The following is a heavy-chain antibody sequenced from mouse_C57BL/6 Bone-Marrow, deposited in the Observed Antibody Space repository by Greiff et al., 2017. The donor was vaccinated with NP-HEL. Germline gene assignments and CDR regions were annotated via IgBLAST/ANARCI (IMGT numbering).Heavy chain of an antibody. J-gene: IGHJ3*01. Sequence: DVKLVESGGGLVQPGESLKLSCESNEYEFPSHDMSWVRKTPEKRLELVAAINSDGGSTYYPDTMESRFIFPRDNTKKTLYLQMSCLRSEDTALYYCARQGWSFAWFAYWGQGTLVTVSA. D-gene: IGHD1-1*02. V-gene: IGHV5-2*01. CDR2: INSDGGST. CDR3: ARQGWSFAWFAY. CDR1: EYEFPSHD.